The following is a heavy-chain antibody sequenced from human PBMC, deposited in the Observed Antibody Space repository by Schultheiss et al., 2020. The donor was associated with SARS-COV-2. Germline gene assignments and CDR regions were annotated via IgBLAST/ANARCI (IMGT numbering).Heavy chain of an antibody. V-gene: IGHV3-23*01. CDR3: TRRYSSSWYYPFDY. D-gene: IGHD6-13*01. CDR2: ISGSGGST. J-gene: IGHJ4*02. Sequence: GESLKISCAASGFTFSSYAMSWVRQAPGKGLEWVSAISGSGGSTYYADSVKGRFTISRDNSKNTLYLQMNSLRAEDTAVYYCTRRYSSSWYYPFDYWGQGTLVTVSS. CDR1: GFTFSSYA.